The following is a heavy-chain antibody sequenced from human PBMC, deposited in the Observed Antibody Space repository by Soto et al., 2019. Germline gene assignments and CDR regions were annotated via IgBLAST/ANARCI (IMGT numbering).Heavy chain of an antibody. CDR3: ASEGGIYYDFWSGYYTATHFDY. Sequence: SETLSLTCTVSGGSISSSSYYWGWIRQPPGKGLEWIGSIYYSGSTYYNPSLKSRVTISVDTSKNQFSLKLSSVTAADTAVYYCASEGGIYYDFWSGYYTATHFDYWGQGTLVTVSS. CDR1: GGSISSSSYY. D-gene: IGHD3-3*01. CDR2: IYYSGST. V-gene: IGHV4-39*01. J-gene: IGHJ4*02.